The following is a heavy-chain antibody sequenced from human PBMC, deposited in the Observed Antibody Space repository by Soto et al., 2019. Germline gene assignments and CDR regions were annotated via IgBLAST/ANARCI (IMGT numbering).Heavy chain of an antibody. V-gene: IGHV3-15*07. D-gene: IGHD5-12*01. CDR1: GFTFSNAW. CDR2: IKSKTDGGTT. CDR3: TTGCLGGYDLSPYYYGMDV. J-gene: IGHJ6*02. Sequence: PGGSLRLSCAASGFTFSNAWMNWVRQAPGKGLEWVGRIKSKTDGGTTDYAAPVKGRFTISRDDSKNTLYLQMNSLKTEDTAVYYCTTGCLGGYDLSPYYYGMDVWGQGTTVTVSS.